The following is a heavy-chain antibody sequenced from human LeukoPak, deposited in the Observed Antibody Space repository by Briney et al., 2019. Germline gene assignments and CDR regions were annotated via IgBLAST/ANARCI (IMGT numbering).Heavy chain of an antibody. CDR3: ARSEVGATPGFEY. CDR1: GGSISSGGYY. J-gene: IGHJ4*02. V-gene: IGHV4-31*03. CDR2: IYYSGST. D-gene: IGHD1-26*01. Sequence: PSETLSLTCTVSGGSISSGGYYWSWIRQHPGKGLEWIGYIYYSGSTYYNPSLKSRVTISVDTSKNQFSLKLSSVTAADTAVYYCARSEVGATPGFEYWGQGTLVTVSS.